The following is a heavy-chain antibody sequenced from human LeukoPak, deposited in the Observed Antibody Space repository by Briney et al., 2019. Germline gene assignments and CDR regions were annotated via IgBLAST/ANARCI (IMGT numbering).Heavy chain of an antibody. Sequence: SETLSLTCTVYGGSFSGYYWSWIRQPPGKGLEWIGEINHSGSTNYNPSLKSRDTISVDTSKNQFSLKLSSVTAADTAVYYCARGGPTVVTPLDYWGQGTLVTVSS. CDR2: INHSGST. J-gene: IGHJ4*02. V-gene: IGHV4-34*01. D-gene: IGHD4-23*01. CDR3: ARGGPTVVTPLDY. CDR1: GGSFSGYY.